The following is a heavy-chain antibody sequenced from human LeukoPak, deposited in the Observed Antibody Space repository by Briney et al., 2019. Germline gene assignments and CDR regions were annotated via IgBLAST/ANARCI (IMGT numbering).Heavy chain of an antibody. CDR2: IYRGGNT. V-gene: IGHV3-66*01. CDR3: AGSSSWRLFDY. D-gene: IGHD6-13*01. Sequence: GGSLRLSCAASGFTFSAYAMRWVRQAPGKGLEWVSVIYRGGNTYYADSVKGRFTISRDNSRDTLYLQMSSLRAEDTALYYCAGSSSWRLFDYWGQGTVVTVSS. CDR1: GFTFSAYA. J-gene: IGHJ4*02.